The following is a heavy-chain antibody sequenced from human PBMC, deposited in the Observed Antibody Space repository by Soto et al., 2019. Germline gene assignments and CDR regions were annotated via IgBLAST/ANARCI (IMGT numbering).Heavy chain of an antibody. CDR3: ATDVVTAPVGYYFDY. Sequence: GGSLRLSCAASGFTFSSYAMSWVRQAPGKGLEWVSAISGSGGSTYYADSVKGRFTISRDNSKNTLYLQMNSLRAEDTAVYYCATDVVTAPVGYYFDYWGQGTLVTVSS. CDR1: GFTFSSYA. J-gene: IGHJ4*02. D-gene: IGHD2-21*02. V-gene: IGHV3-23*01. CDR2: ISGSGGST.